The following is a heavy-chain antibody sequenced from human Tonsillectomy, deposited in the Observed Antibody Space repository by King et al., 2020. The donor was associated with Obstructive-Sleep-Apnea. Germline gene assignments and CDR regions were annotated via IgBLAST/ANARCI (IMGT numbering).Heavy chain of an antibody. J-gene: IGHJ6*02. Sequence: VQLQESGPGLVKPSQTLSLTCIVSGGSISSGGYYWSWIRQHPGKGLEWIGYIYYSVSTYYNPSLKSRITISVDTSKNQFSLNLSSVTAADTAVYYCARDSSSMVRGVIYSYYGMDVWGQGTTVTVSS. CDR1: GGSISSGGYY. V-gene: IGHV4-31*03. D-gene: IGHD3-10*01. CDR3: ARDSSSMVRGVIYSYYGMDV. CDR2: IYYSVST.